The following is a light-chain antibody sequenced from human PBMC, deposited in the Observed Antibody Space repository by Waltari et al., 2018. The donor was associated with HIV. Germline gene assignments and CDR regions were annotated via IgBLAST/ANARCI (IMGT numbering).Light chain of an antibody. J-gene: IGLJ3*02. CDR2: DAT. CDR1: TGPVTSGHH. V-gene: IGLV7-46*01. CDR3: LLSYSGARPWV. Sequence: QAVVTQEPSLTVSPGGTVTLTCGSSTGPVTSGHHPYWFQQRPGQGPRTLIYDATNKFSCTPARFSGSLLGGKAALTLSGAQPDDEADYYCLLSYSGARPWVFGGGTKLTVL.